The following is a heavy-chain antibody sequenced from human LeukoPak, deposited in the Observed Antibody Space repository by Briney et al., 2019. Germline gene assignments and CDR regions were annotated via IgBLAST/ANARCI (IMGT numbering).Heavy chain of an antibody. J-gene: IGHJ4*02. D-gene: IGHD4-23*01. CDR1: GFTFSSYS. V-gene: IGHV3-21*01. CDR2: ISSSSSYI. CDR3: AREAVVTPPYTDY. Sequence: GGSLRLSCAASGFTFSSYSMNWVRQAPGKGLEWVSSISSSSSYIYYADSVKGRFTISRDNAKNSLYLQMNSLRAEDTAVYYCAREAVVTPPYTDYWGQGTLVTVSS.